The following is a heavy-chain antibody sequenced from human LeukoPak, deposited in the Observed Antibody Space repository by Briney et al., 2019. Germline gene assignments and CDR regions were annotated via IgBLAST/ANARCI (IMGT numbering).Heavy chain of an antibody. CDR3: ARDSSSWPYYFDY. J-gene: IGHJ4*02. D-gene: IGHD6-13*01. V-gene: IGHV3-23*01. CDR2: IGTSGVTT. CDR1: GFAFRNNA. Sequence: GGSLRLSCVASGFAFRNNAMSWVRQAPGKGLEWVSSIGTSGVTTYYADSVKGRFTISRDNSKNTLYLQMNSPRAEDTAVYYCARDSSSWPYYFDYWGQGTLVTVSS.